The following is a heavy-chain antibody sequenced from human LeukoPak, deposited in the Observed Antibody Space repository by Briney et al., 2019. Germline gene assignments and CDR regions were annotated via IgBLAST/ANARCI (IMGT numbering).Heavy chain of an antibody. CDR2: ISSSSSYI. Sequence: GGSLRLSCAASGFTFSSYSMNWVRQAPGKGLEWVSSISSSSSYIYYADSVKGRFTISRDNAKNSLYLQMNSLRAEDTAVYYCARGGITMVRGVITAFDIWGQGTMVTVSS. J-gene: IGHJ3*02. D-gene: IGHD3-10*01. CDR3: ARGGITMVRGVITAFDI. CDR1: GFTFSSYS. V-gene: IGHV3-21*01.